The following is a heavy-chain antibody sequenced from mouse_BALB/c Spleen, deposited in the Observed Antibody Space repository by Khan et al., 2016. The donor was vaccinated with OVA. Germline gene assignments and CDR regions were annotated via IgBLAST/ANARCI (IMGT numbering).Heavy chain of an antibody. CDR3: VRDGAYHRNDGWFAY. J-gene: IGHJ3*01. CDR2: INPSNGYT. D-gene: IGHD2-14*01. V-gene: IGHV1-4*01. CDR1: GYTFTSYT. Sequence: QVQLKQSGAELARPGASVKMSCKASGYTFTSYTIHWIKEGPGQGLEWIGNINPSNGYTNYNQKFKDKATLTTDKSSTTAYLQLSSLTSDDSAVYNCVRDGAYHRNDGWFAYWGQGTLVTVSA.